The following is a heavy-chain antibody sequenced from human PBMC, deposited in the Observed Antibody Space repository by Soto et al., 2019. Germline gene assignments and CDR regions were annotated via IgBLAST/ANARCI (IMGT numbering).Heavy chain of an antibody. CDR3: ARGGDQQLVRYYYYAMDV. D-gene: IGHD6-13*01. J-gene: IGHJ6*02. CDR2: INHSRST. Sequence: ETLSLTCAVYRGSFSGYYWSWSRQPPGKELEWIGEINHSRSTNYNPSLKSRVTISVDTSKNQFSLKLSSVTTADTAVYYCARGGDQQLVRYYYYAMDVWGQGTTVTVSS. CDR1: RGSFSGYY. V-gene: IGHV4-34*01.